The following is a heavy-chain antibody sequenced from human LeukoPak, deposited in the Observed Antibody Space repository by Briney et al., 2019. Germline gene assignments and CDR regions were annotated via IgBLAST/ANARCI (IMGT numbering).Heavy chain of an antibody. CDR2: INRNSGNI. J-gene: IGHJ4*02. CDR3: AKGGGGAAAGTVASDY. CDR1: GFTFDDYG. D-gene: IGHD6-13*01. V-gene: IGHV3-20*04. Sequence: GGSLRLSCAASGFTFDDYGMGWVRQAPGKGLEWVSGINRNSGNIYYADSVKGRFTISRDNAKNSLYLQMNSLRAEDTAVYYCAKGGGGAAAGTVASDYWGQGTLVTVSS.